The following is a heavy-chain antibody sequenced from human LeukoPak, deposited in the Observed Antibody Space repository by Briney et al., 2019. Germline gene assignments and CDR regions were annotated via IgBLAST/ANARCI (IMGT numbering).Heavy chain of an antibody. V-gene: IGHV3-74*01. J-gene: IGHJ4*02. D-gene: IGHD6-6*01. CDR1: GFSFSGHW. CDR3: ARGPNSNWSGLDF. Sequence: GGSLRLSCIASGFSFSGHWMHWARQLPGKGLVWVSRISPTGSTTSYADSVKGRFTVSRDNAKNTLYLQVNNLRAEDTAVYYCARGPNSNWSGLDFWGQGTLVTVSS. CDR2: ISPTGSTT.